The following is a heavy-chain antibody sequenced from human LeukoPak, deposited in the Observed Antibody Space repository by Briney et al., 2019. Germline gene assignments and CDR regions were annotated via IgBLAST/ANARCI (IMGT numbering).Heavy chain of an antibody. CDR1: GFTCSSYA. J-gene: IGHJ4*02. V-gene: IGHV3-23*01. CDR2: ISGSGGST. CDR3: AKSSGYSGSYSADY. Sequence: GGSLRLXCAASGFTCSSYAMSWVRPAPGKGLESVSAISGSGGSTYYADSVKGRFTISRDNSKNTLYLQMNSLRAEDTAVYYCAKSSGYSGSYSADYWGQGTLSPSPQ. D-gene: IGHD1-26*01.